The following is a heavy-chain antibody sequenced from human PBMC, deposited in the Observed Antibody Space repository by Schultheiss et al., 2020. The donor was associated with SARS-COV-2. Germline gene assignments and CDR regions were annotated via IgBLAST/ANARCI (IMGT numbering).Heavy chain of an antibody. CDR1: GFTFSAYA. J-gene: IGHJ4*02. D-gene: IGHD1-26*01. CDR2: ISWNSGSI. Sequence: GGSLRLSCATSGFTFSAYAMSWVRQSPGKGLEWVSGISWNSGSIGYADSVKGRFTISRDNAKNSLYLQMNSLRAEDTVLYYCAKSSWSGSYPPFDYWSQGTLVNVSS. V-gene: IGHV3-9*01. CDR3: AKSSWSGSYPPFDY.